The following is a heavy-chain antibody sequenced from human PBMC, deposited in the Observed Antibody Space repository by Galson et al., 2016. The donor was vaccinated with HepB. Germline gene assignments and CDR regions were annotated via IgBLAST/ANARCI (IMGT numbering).Heavy chain of an antibody. CDR3: ARGGVTGDFDY. CDR1: GGSSNSGGYY. CDR2: IHSSGHG. J-gene: IGHJ4*02. V-gene: IGHV4-31*03. D-gene: IGHD3-10*01. Sequence: TLSLTCTVSGGSSNSGGYYWSWIRQHPGKGLEWIGYIHSSGHGYYNPSLKSRVSISEDVSAIQFPLRLSSVTAADTAVYYCARGGVTGDFDYWGQGTLVTVSS.